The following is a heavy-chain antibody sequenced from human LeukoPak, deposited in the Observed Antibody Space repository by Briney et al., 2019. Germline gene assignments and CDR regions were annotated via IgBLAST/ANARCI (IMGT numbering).Heavy chain of an antibody. J-gene: IGHJ4*02. CDR1: GFTFSSYG. V-gene: IGHV3-23*01. Sequence: GGSLRLSCAASGFTFSSYGMSWVRQAPGKGLEWVSAISGSGGSTYYADSVKGRFTISRDNAKNSLYLQMNSLRAEDTAVYYCARVHYDSSGYYWDYWGQGTLVTVSS. D-gene: IGHD3-22*01. CDR2: ISGSGGST. CDR3: ARVHYDSSGYYWDY.